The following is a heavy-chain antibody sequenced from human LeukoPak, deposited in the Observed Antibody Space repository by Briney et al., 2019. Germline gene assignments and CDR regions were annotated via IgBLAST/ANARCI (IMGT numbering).Heavy chain of an antibody. J-gene: IGHJ4*02. V-gene: IGHV3-23*01. CDR2: ISGSGDIT. CDR1: GFTFDTHA. CDR3: AARPGDLAVPFDY. Sequence: PGGSLRLSCAASGFTFDTHAMTWVRQAPGKGLEYVSLISGSGDITYYAHSLKDRFTISRDNSKTTLYLQMHSLSAEDTAMYYCAARPGDLAVPFDYWGQGTLVIVSS. D-gene: IGHD3-10*01.